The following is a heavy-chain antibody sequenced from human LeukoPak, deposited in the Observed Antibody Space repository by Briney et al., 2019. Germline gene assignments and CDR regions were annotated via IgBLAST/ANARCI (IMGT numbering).Heavy chain of an antibody. CDR3: ARFHSGPSGWYVLWYFDL. D-gene: IGHD6-19*01. CDR1: GGSVGSYY. CDR2: IYNSEST. Sequence: SETLSLTCTVSGGSVGSYYWSWIRRPPGKGLEWIGYIYNSESTNYNSSLKSRVTMSVDTSKNQFFLKLSSVTAADTAVYYCARFHSGPSGWYVLWYFDLWGRGTLVTVSS. J-gene: IGHJ2*01. V-gene: IGHV4-4*09.